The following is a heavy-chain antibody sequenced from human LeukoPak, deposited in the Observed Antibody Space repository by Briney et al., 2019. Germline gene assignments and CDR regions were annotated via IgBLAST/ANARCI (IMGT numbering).Heavy chain of an antibody. V-gene: IGHV1-24*01. Sequence: AASVKVSCKVSGYTLTELSMHWVRQAPGKGLEWMGGFDPEDGETIYAQKFQGRVTMTEDTPTDTAYMELSSLRSEDTAVYYCATRTYYDSSGPPDYWGQGTLVTVSS. CDR2: FDPEDGET. D-gene: IGHD3-22*01. J-gene: IGHJ4*02. CDR1: GYTLTELS. CDR3: ATRTYYDSSGPPDY.